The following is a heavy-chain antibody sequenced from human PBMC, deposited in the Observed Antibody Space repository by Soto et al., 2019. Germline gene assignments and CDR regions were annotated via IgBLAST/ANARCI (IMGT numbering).Heavy chain of an antibody. CDR3: ASDMWCTADYYHGMDV. V-gene: IGHV3-74*01. CDR2: INKDGRGT. D-gene: IGHD2-8*02. J-gene: IGHJ6*02. CDR1: EFTFTNYG. Sequence: GGSLRLSCAASEFTFTNYGMHWVRQALGKGLVWVSLINKDGRGTTYADSVKGRFTISRDNAKYTPYLQTNGLTDDDKAVYYCASDMWCTADYYHGMDVWGQGTTVTVSS.